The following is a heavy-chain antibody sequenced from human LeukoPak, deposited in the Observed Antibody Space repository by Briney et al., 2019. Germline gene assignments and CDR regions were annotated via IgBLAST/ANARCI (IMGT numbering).Heavy chain of an antibody. D-gene: IGHD6-13*01. CDR1: GGSFSGYY. Sequence: SETLSLTCAVYGGSFSGYYWSWIRQPPGKGLEWIGEINHSGSTNYNPSLKSRVTISVDTSENQFSLKLSSVTAADTAVYYCASWGAAAGYYYYYGMDVWGQGTTVTVSS. V-gene: IGHV4-34*01. CDR2: INHSGST. CDR3: ASWGAAAGYYYYYGMDV. J-gene: IGHJ6*02.